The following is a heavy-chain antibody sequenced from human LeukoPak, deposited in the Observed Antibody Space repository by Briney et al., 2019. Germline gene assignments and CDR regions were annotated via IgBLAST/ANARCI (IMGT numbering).Heavy chain of an antibody. Sequence: SGPTLVNPTQTLTLTCTFSGFSLSTSGVGVGWIRQPPGKALEWLALIYWDDDKRYSPSLKSRLTITKDTSKNQVVLTMTNMDPVDTATYYRAHSISNPGYSSSCFDYWGQGTLVTVSS. V-gene: IGHV2-5*02. D-gene: IGHD6-13*01. CDR2: IYWDDDK. CDR3: AHSISNPGYSSSCFDY. CDR1: GFSLSTSGVG. J-gene: IGHJ4*02.